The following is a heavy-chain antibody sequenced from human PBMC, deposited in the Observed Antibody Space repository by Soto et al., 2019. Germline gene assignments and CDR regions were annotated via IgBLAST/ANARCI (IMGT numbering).Heavy chain of an antibody. V-gene: IGHV1-3*05. D-gene: IGHD2-21*02. Sequence: QVQLVQSGAEEKKPGASVKVSCKASGYTFTSYAMHWVRQAPGQRLEWMGWINAGNGNTKYSQKFQGRVTITRDTSAITAYKELSSLRSEDTAVYYCARAWVVVTAPDYWGQGTLVTVSS. CDR1: GYTFTSYA. J-gene: IGHJ4*02. CDR2: INAGNGNT. CDR3: ARAWVVVTAPDY.